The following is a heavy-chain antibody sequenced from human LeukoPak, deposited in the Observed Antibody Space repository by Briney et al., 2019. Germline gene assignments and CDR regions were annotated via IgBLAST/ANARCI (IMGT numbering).Heavy chain of an antibody. Sequence: ASVKVSCKASGYTFTSYGISWVRQAPGQGLEWMGWISAYNGNTNYAQKLQGRVTMTTDTSTSTAYMELRSLRSDDTAVYYCAGDSVYYDSSRFDYWGQGTLVTVSS. D-gene: IGHD3-22*01. CDR1: GYTFTSYG. CDR2: ISAYNGNT. J-gene: IGHJ4*02. V-gene: IGHV1-18*01. CDR3: AGDSVYYDSSRFDY.